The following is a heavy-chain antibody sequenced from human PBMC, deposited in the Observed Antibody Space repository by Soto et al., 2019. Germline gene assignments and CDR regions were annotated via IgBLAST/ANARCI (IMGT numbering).Heavy chain of an antibody. D-gene: IGHD4-17*01. J-gene: IGHJ6*03. CDR1: GFTFSSYD. Sequence: HPGGSLRLSCAASGFTFSSYDMHWVRQATGKGLEWVSAIGTAGDTYYPGSVKGRFTISRENAKNSLYLQMNSLRAGDTAVYYCARGTRTDDYGDYGVAQRKPYYYYYYMDVWGKGTTVTVSS. CDR2: IGTAGDT. V-gene: IGHV3-13*01. CDR3: ARGTRTDDYGDYGVAQRKPYYYYYYMDV.